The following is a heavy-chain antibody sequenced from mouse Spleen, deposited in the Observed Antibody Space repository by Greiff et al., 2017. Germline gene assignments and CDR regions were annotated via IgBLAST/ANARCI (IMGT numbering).Heavy chain of an antibody. V-gene: IGHV5-6-4*01. D-gene: IGHD2-10*02. CDR2: ISSGGSYT. J-gene: IGHJ4*01. Sequence: EVKLVESGGGLVKPGGSLKLSCAASGFTFSSYTMSWVRQTPEKRLEWVATISSGGSYTYYPDSVKGRFTISRDNAKNTLYLQMSSLKSEDTAMYYCTRYDYEAMDYWGQGTSVTVSS. CDR1: GFTFSSYT. CDR3: TRYDYEAMDY.